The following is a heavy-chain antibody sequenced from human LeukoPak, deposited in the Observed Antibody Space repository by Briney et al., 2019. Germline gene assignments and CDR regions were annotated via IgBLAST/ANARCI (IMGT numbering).Heavy chain of an antibody. Sequence: GGSLRLSCAASGFTVSSNYMSWVRQAPGKGLEWVSVIYSGGSTYYADSVKGRFSISRDNSKNTLYLQMNSLRAEDTAVYYCARVSGSWRYYFDHWGQGTLVTVSS. D-gene: IGHD6-13*01. J-gene: IGHJ4*02. CDR1: GFTVSSNY. V-gene: IGHV3-53*01. CDR3: ARVSGSWRYYFDH. CDR2: IYSGGST.